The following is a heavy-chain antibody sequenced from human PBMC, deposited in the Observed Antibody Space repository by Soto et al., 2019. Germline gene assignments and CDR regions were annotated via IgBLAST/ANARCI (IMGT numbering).Heavy chain of an antibody. CDR2: MNPNSGNT. D-gene: IGHD3-3*01. Sequence: GASVKVSCKASGYTFTSYDINCVRQATGQGLEWMGWMNPNSGNTGYAQKFQGRVTMTRNTSISTAYMELSSLRSEDTAVYYCARAGLEWLLGYYYYGMDVWGQGTTVTVSS. V-gene: IGHV1-8*01. CDR3: ARAGLEWLLGYYYYGMDV. CDR1: GYTFTSYD. J-gene: IGHJ6*02.